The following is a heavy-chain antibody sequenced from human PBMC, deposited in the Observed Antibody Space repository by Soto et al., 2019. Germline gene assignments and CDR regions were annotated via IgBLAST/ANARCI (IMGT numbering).Heavy chain of an antibody. Sequence: QVQLVQSGAEVKKPGASVKVSCKASGYTFTSYGISWVRQAPGQGLEWMGWISAYNGNTNYAQKLQGRVTMTTDTSTSTSYMELRSLRSDDTAVYYCARDVFYRRWLQSDAFDIWGQGTMVTVSS. CDR3: ARDVFYRRWLQSDAFDI. D-gene: IGHD5-12*01. V-gene: IGHV1-18*01. J-gene: IGHJ3*02. CDR2: ISAYNGNT. CDR1: GYTFTSYG.